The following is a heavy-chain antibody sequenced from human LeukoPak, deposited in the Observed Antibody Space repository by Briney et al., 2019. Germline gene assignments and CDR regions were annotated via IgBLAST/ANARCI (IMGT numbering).Heavy chain of an antibody. CDR1: GGSISSSSYY. CDR3: ASTRVGEGDY. D-gene: IGHD1-26*01. V-gene: IGHV4-39*07. CDR2: IYYSGST. J-gene: IGHJ4*02. Sequence: PSETLSLTCTVSGGSISSSSYYWGWIRQPPGKGLEWIGSIYYSGSTYYNPSLKSRVTISVDTSKNQFSLKLSSVTAADTAVYYCASTRVGEGDYWGQGTLVTVSS.